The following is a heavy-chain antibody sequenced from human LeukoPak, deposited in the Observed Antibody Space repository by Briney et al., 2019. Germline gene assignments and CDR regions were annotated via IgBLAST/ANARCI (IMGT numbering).Heavy chain of an antibody. CDR3: ARLSSSGWYYFDS. J-gene: IGHJ4*02. CDR1: GFTFSSYW. D-gene: IGHD6-19*01. CDR2: INSDGSIR. Sequence: GGSLRLSCVVSGFTFSSYWMHWVRQAPGQGLVWVSHINSDGSIRTYADSVKGRFTISRDNAKNTLYLQMNSLKAEDTAVYYCARLSSSGWYYFDSWGQGALVTVSS. V-gene: IGHV3-74*01.